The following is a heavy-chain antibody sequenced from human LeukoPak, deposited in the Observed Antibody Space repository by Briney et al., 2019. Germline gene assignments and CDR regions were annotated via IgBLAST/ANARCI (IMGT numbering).Heavy chain of an antibody. CDR3: VKDRVDGSGSQFDS. D-gene: IGHD3-10*01. Sequence: GGSLRLSCAASGFTFSSYGMHWVRQAPGKGLEWVSSISGSGAMTYYADSVKGRFTISRDNATDRLYLQMNSLRADDTAVYYCVKDRVDGSGSQFDSWGQGSLVIVSS. V-gene: IGHV3-23*01. CDR2: ISGSGAMT. J-gene: IGHJ4*02. CDR1: GFTFSSYG.